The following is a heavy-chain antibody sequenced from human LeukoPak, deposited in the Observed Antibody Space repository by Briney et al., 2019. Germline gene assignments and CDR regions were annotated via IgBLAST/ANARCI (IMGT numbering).Heavy chain of an antibody. J-gene: IGHJ4*02. CDR2: INPNSGGT. D-gene: IGHD4-17*01. CDR1: GYTFTGYY. Sequence: ASVKVSCKASGYTFTGYYMHWLRQAPEQGLEWMGRINPNSGGTNYAQRFQGRVTMTRDKSTNTAYMELNRLTFDNTAVYYCAKLSGDYGDYKGCWGQGTLVTVSS. V-gene: IGHV1-2*06. CDR3: AKLSGDYGDYKGC.